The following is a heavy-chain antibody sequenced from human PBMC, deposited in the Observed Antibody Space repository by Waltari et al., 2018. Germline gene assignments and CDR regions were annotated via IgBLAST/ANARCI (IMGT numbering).Heavy chain of an antibody. CDR1: GTSISNYY. D-gene: IGHD6-13*01. J-gene: IGHJ4*02. CDR3: ARTSGAAAGKFDY. Sequence: QVQLQESGPGLVKPSETLSLTCTVSGTSISNYYWTWIRQPPGKGLEWIGYSSDSGSTSYNPHLKSRVTISGDTSKNHFSLKLSSVTAADTAVYYCARTSGAAAGKFDYWGQGTLVTVSS. CDR2: SSDSGST. V-gene: IGHV4-59*01.